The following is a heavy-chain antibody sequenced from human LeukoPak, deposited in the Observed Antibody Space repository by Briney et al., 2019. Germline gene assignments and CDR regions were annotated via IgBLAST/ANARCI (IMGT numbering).Heavy chain of an antibody. CDR3: AKTDRDFWSGNFDY. V-gene: IGHV3-23*01. CDR1: GFTFSSYA. CDR2: ISGSGGST. Sequence: GGSLRLSCAASGFTFSSYAMSWVRQAPGKGLEWVSAISGSGGSTYYADSVKGWFTISRDNSKNTLYLQMNSLRAEDTAVYYCAKTDRDFWSGNFDYWGQGTLVTVSS. J-gene: IGHJ4*02. D-gene: IGHD3-3*01.